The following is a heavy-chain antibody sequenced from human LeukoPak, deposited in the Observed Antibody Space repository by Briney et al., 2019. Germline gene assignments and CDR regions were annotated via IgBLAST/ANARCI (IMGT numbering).Heavy chain of an antibody. CDR3: AREDYGGNSAYYYGMDV. CDR2: ISAYNGNT. CDR1: GYTFTSYG. D-gene: IGHD4-23*01. J-gene: IGHJ6*02. V-gene: IGHV1-18*01. Sequence: ASVKVSCKASGYTFTSYGISWVRQAPGQGLEWMGWISAYNGNTNYAQKLQGRVTMTTDTSTSTAYMELRSLRSDDTAVYYCAREDYGGNSAYYYGMDVWGQGTTVTVSS.